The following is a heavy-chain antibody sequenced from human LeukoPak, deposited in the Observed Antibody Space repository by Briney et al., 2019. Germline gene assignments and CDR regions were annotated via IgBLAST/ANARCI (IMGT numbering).Heavy chain of an antibody. CDR3: AKDRYSSGWYSSSDY. CDR1: GFTFSSYN. V-gene: IGHV3-21*04. D-gene: IGHD6-19*01. Sequence: GGSLRLSCAASGFTFSSYNMNWVRQAPGKGLEWVSSIGSTTNYIYHADSVKGRFTISRDNAKNSLYLQMNSLRAEDTAVYYCAKDRYSSGWYSSSDYWGQGTLVTVSS. CDR2: IGSTTNYI. J-gene: IGHJ4*02.